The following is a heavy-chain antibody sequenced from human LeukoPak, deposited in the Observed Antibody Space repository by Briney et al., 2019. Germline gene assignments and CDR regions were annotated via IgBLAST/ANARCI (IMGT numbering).Heavy chain of an antibody. Sequence: PGGSLRLSCAASGFTFSSYGMHWVRQAQGKGLEWLAGSSYDEGHTYYTESVKGRFTISRDNSKNTLYLQMNSLRPEDTAVYYCAKDGQLGGSSWFTLYFDYWGQGTLVTVSS. CDR1: GFTFSSYG. CDR3: AKDGQLGGSSWFTLYFDY. D-gene: IGHD6-13*01. CDR2: SSYDEGHT. J-gene: IGHJ4*02. V-gene: IGHV3-30*18.